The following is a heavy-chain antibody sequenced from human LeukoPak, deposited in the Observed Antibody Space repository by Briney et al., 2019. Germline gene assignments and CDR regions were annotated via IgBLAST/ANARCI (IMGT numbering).Heavy chain of an antibody. V-gene: IGHV4-59*12. J-gene: IGHJ4*02. CDR1: GGSISSYY. CDR2: IYYSGST. Sequence: PSETLSLTCTVSGGSISSYYWSWIRQPPGKGLEWIGYIYYSGSTNYNPSLKSRVTISVDTSKNQFSLKLSSVTAADTAVYYCARGAGDYGETYDYWGQGTLVTVSS. D-gene: IGHD4-17*01. CDR3: ARGAGDYGETYDY.